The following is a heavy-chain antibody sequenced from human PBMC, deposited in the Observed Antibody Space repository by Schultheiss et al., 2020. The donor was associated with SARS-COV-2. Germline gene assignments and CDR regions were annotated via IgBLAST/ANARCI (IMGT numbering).Heavy chain of an antibody. J-gene: IGHJ1*01. CDR2: ISGSGGST. D-gene: IGHD2-8*01. CDR1: GFTFSSYW. V-gene: IGHV3-23*01. Sequence: GGSLRLSCAASGFTFSSYWMSWVRQAPGKGLEWVSAISGSGGSTYYADSVKGRFTISRDNSKNTLYLQMNSLRAEDTAVYYCARVGRDCSHGVCYNAEYFQHWGQGTLVTVSS. CDR3: ARVGRDCSHGVCYNAEYFQH.